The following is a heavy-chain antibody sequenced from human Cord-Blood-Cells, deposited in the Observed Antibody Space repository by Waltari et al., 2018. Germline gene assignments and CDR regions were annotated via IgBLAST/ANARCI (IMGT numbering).Heavy chain of an antibody. J-gene: IGHJ4*02. CDR3: AKDFGRFLEWFDY. Sequence: QVQLVESGGGVVQPGRSLRLSCAASGFTFSSYGMHWVRQAPGKGLEWVAVISYDGSNKYYADSVKGRFTISRDNSKNTLYLQMNSLRAEDTAVYYCAKDFGRFLEWFDYWGQGTLVTVSS. V-gene: IGHV3-30*18. CDR1: GFTFSSYG. D-gene: IGHD3-3*01. CDR2: ISYDGSNK.